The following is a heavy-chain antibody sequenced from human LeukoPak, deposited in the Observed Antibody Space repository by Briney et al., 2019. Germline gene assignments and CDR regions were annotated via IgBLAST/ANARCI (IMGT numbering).Heavy chain of an antibody. Sequence: SETLSLTCAVYGGSFSGYYWSWIRQPPGKGLEWIGETNHSGSTNYNPSLKSRVTISVDTSKNQFSLKLSSVTAADTAVYYCARGMVAATPHWFDPWGQGTLVTVSS. CDR2: TNHSGST. J-gene: IGHJ5*02. V-gene: IGHV4-34*01. D-gene: IGHD2-15*01. CDR1: GGSFSGYY. CDR3: ARGMVAATPHWFDP.